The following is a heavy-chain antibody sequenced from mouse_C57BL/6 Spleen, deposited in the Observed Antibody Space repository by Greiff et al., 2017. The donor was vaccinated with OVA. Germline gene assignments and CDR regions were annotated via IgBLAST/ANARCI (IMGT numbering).Heavy chain of an antibody. Sequence: VQLQQSGAELVKPGASVKLSCTASGFNIKDYYMHWVKQRTEQGLEWIGRIDPEDGETKYAQKFQGKATITADTSSNTAYLQLSSLTSEDTAVYYCARSSNWVYAMDYWGQGTSATVSS. CDR1: GFNIKDYY. CDR3: ARSSNWVYAMDY. D-gene: IGHD4-1*01. J-gene: IGHJ4*01. V-gene: IGHV14-2*01. CDR2: IDPEDGET.